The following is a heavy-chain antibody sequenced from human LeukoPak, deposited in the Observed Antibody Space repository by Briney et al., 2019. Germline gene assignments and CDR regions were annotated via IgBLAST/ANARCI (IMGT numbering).Heavy chain of an antibody. D-gene: IGHD6-13*01. J-gene: IGHJ6*02. CDR1: GFTVSSNY. CDR2: IYSGGST. V-gene: IGHV3-53*01. CDR3: ASYSSSWYIDYYYYGMDV. Sequence: GGSLRLSCAASGFTVSSNYMSWVRQAPGKGLEWVSVIYSGGSTYYADSVKGRFTISRDNSKSTLYLQMNSLRAEDTAVYYCASYSSSWYIDYYYYGMDVWGQGTTVTVSS.